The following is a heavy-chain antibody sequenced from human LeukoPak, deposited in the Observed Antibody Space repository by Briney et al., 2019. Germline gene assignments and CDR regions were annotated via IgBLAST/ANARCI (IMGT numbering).Heavy chain of an antibody. D-gene: IGHD6-19*01. J-gene: IGHJ5*02. V-gene: IGHV1-24*01. CDR3: ATAKPRLNWFDP. CDR2: FDPEDGET. Sequence: ASVKVSFKVSGYTLTELSMHWVRQAPGKGLEWMGGFDPEDGETIYAQKFQGRVTMTEDTSTDTAYMELSSLRSEDTAVYYCATAKPRLNWFDPWGQGTLVTVSS. CDR1: GYTLTELS.